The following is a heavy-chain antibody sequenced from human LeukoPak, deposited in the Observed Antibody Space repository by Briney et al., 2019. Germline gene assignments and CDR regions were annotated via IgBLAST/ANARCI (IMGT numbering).Heavy chain of an antibody. D-gene: IGHD6-13*01. CDR3: AREGDSSSWYWFDP. Sequence: PSETLSLTCTVSGGSISSGGYYWSWIRQHPGKGLDWIGYIYYSGSTYYNPSLKSRVTISVGTSKNQFSLKLSSVTAADTAVYYCAREGDSSSWYWFDPWGQGTLVTVSS. J-gene: IGHJ5*02. CDR2: IYYSGST. V-gene: IGHV4-31*03. CDR1: GGSISSGGYY.